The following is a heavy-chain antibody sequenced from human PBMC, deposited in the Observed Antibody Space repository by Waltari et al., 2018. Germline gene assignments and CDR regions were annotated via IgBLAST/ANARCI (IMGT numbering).Heavy chain of an antibody. Sequence: QVQLQESGPGLVKPSQTLSLTCTVSGGSISSGDYYWSWIRQPPGKGLEWIGSIYHSGSTNYNPSLKSRVTISVDTSKNQFSLKLSSVTAADTAVYYCASRVATIGHDAFDIWGQGTMVTVSS. CDR1: GGSISSGDYY. V-gene: IGHV4-30-4*08. J-gene: IGHJ3*02. CDR3: ASRVATIGHDAFDI. CDR2: IYHSGST. D-gene: IGHD5-12*01.